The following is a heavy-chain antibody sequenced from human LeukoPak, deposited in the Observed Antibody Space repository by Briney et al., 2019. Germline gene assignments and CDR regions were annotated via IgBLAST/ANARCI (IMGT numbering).Heavy chain of an antibody. J-gene: IGHJ5*02. Sequence: PSETLSLTCTVSGGSISSYYWSWIRQPPGKGLEWIGYIYYSGSTNYNPSLKSRVTISVDTSKNQFSLKLSSVTAADTAVYYCARESGYDSGRNNWFDPWGQGTLVTVSS. CDR2: IYYSGST. V-gene: IGHV4-59*01. CDR3: ARESGYDSGRNNWFDP. CDR1: GGSISSYY. D-gene: IGHD5-12*01.